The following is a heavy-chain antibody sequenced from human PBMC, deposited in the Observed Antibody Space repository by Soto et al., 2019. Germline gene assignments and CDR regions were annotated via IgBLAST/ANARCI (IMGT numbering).Heavy chain of an antibody. J-gene: IGHJ6*02. Sequence: QVQLVQSGAEVKKPGSSVKVSCKASGGTFSSYAISWVRQAPGQGLEWMGGIIPIFGTANYAQKFQGRVTITADESTITAYMELSSLTSEDTPVYYCARAGCSSTSCYTYYYYGMDVWGQGTTVTVSS. CDR3: ARAGCSSTSCYTYYYYGMDV. CDR2: IIPIFGTA. CDR1: GGTFSSYA. D-gene: IGHD2-2*02. V-gene: IGHV1-69*01.